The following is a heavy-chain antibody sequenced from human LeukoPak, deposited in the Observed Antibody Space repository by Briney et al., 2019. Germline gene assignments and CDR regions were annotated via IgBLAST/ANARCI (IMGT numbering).Heavy chain of an antibody. CDR3: AGAAAAGPDAFDI. J-gene: IGHJ3*02. Sequence: GGSLRLSCAASGFTFSNYAMTWVRQGPGKGLEWVSAISGSGGSTYYADSVKGRFTISRDNAKNSLYLQMNSLRAEDTAVYYCAGAAAAGPDAFDIWGQGTMVTVSS. CDR2: ISGSGGST. CDR1: GFTFSNYA. V-gene: IGHV3-23*01. D-gene: IGHD6-13*01.